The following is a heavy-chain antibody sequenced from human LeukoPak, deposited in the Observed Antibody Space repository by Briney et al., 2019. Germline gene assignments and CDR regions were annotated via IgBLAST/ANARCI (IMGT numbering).Heavy chain of an antibody. CDR2: ISWDSGNL. CDR3: AXXXXALDYGDSIDF. J-gene: IGHJ4*02. Sequence: GGSLRLSCAASGFTFSSYWMSWVRQAPGKGLEWVSGISWDSGNLGYADSVKGRFTISRDNAKNSLFLQMSSLRPEDTALYYCAXXXXALDYGDSIDFWGQGTLVTVXS. CDR1: GFTFSSYW. D-gene: IGHD4-17*01. V-gene: IGHV3-9*01.